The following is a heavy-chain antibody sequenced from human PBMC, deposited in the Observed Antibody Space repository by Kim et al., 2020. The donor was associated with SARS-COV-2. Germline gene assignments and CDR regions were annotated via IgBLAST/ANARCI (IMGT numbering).Heavy chain of an antibody. CDR1: GGSISSYY. J-gene: IGHJ5*02. D-gene: IGHD6-19*01. V-gene: IGHV4-59*13. CDR2: IYYIRST. Sequence: SETLSLTCTVSGGSISSYYWSWSRRPPRKILVGIGEIYYIRSTTYNPSLKSRGTITVDTSKNQFSLKLLSSTAADTAVVYCAGGKTGCYREINCFDPW. CDR3: AGGKTGCYREINCFDP.